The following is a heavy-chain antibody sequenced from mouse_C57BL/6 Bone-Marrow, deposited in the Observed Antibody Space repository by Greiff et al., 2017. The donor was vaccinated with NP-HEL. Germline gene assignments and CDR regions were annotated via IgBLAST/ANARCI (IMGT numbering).Heavy chain of an antibody. V-gene: IGHV14-2*01. Sequence: VHVKQSGAELVKPGASVKLSCTASGFNIKDYYMHWVKQRTEQGLEWIGRIDPEDGETKYAPKFQGKATITADTSSNTAYLQLSSLTSEDTAVYYCARITTVVATRDYWGQGTTLTVSS. CDR2: IDPEDGET. J-gene: IGHJ2*01. CDR1: GFNIKDYY. D-gene: IGHD1-1*01. CDR3: ARITTVVATRDY.